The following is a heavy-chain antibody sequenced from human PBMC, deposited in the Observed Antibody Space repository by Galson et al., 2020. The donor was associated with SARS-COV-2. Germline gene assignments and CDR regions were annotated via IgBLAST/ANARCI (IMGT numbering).Heavy chain of an antibody. V-gene: IGHV4-61*01. CDR3: ARDSCRTMACYNGLFDS. Sequence: SETLSLTCSVSGGSIISETNYWSWIRQPPGKGLEWIGYVYYSGATNSNPSLKSRVSMSVDTSKNQFSLKMTSVTAADTAVYYCARDSCRTMACYNGLFDSWGQGTLVTVCS. J-gene: IGHJ4*02. CDR1: GGSIISETNY. CDR2: VYYSGAT. D-gene: IGHD2-2*02.